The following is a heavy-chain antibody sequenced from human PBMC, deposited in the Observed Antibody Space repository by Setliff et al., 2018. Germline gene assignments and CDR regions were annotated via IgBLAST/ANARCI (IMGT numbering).Heavy chain of an antibody. CDR2: IYSSGST. V-gene: IGHV4-30-4*08. CDR3: ARESRYYYDNLGTLDY. J-gene: IGHJ4*02. D-gene: IGHD3-22*01. CDR1: GGSISSGDYY. Sequence: PSETLSLTCTVSGGSISSGDYYWSWIRQPPGKGLEWIGYIYSSGSTYYNPSLKSRVSISVDTSKNQFSLKLSPVTAADTAVYYCARESRYYYDNLGTLDYWGQGTLVTV.